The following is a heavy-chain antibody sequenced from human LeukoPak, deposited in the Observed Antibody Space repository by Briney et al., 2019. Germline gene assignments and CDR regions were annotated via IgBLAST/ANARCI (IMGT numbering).Heavy chain of an antibody. CDR1: GYTFSDHY. Sequence: GASVRVSCKASGYTFSDHYMHWVRQAPGQGLEWMGWIKPGSGGTNYAQKFKGRCTMTRDMSISTAYMELSSLRSDDTAVYYCARDLGGNSFDYGSQGTLVTVSS. V-gene: IGHV1-2*02. CDR3: ARDLGGNSFDY. J-gene: IGHJ4*02. CDR2: IKPGSGGT.